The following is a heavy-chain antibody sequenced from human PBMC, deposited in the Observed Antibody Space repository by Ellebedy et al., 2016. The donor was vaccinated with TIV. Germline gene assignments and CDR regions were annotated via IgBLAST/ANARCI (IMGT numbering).Heavy chain of an antibody. CDR2: ISYHDGSNT. J-gene: IGHJ4*02. Sequence: GESLKISCAASGFTFSSYPMHWVRQAPGKGLEWVAVISYHDGSNTYYADSVKGRFTISRDNSKNTLYLQMNSLRGEDTAVYYCASPPGVVALWGQGTLVTVSS. V-gene: IGHV3-30-3*01. D-gene: IGHD3-10*01. CDR3: ASPPGVVAL. CDR1: GFTFSSYP.